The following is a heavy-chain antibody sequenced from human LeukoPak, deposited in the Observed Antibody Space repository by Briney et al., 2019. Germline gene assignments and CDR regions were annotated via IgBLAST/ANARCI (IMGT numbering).Heavy chain of an antibody. V-gene: IGHV4-59*11. J-gene: IGHJ4*02. CDR1: GGSISSHY. CDR3: ARGLVARGMATIYFDY. D-gene: IGHD5-24*01. Sequence: SETLSLTCTVSGGSISSHYWSWIRPPPGKGLEWIGYIYYSGSTNYNPSLKSRVTISVDTSKNQFSLKLSSVTAADTAVYYCARGLVARGMATIYFDYWGQGTLVTVSS. CDR2: IYYSGST.